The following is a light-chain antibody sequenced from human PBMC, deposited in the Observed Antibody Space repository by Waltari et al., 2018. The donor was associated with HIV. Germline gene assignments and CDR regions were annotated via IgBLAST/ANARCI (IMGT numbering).Light chain of an antibody. J-gene: IGLJ2*01. V-gene: IGLV3-21*02. CDR3: PVWDSRSDHVL. CDR2: DDR. CDR1: NFGSQS. Sequence: SYVLTQPPSVSVAPGQTANLTWGRKNFGSQSVHWYQQKRGQAPLLVVYDDRVRPSGIPERFAGSNSGSTATLTITRVEAGDEADYYCPVWDSRSDHVLFGRGTKLTVL.